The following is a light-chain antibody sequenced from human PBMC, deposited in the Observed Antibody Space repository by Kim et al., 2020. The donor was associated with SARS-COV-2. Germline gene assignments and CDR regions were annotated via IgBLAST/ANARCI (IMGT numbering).Light chain of an antibody. CDR1: SLSSYY. Sequence: LGQTVRITCQAHSLSSYYASWYQQKPGPAPVLVIYGKNNRPSGIPDRFSGSSSGNTASLTITGAQAEDEADYYCNSRDSSGNHYVFGTGTKVTVL. CDR3: NSRDSSGNHYV. CDR2: GKN. V-gene: IGLV3-19*01. J-gene: IGLJ1*01.